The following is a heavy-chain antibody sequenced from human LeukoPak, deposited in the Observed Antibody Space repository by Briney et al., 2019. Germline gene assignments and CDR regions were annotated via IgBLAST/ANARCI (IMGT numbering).Heavy chain of an antibody. CDR1: RYTFTGYY. V-gene: IGHV1-2*02. Sequence: GASVKVSCKASRYTFTGYYMHWVRQAPGQGLEWMGWINPNSGVTDYAQNFQGRVTMTRDTSISTAYVELSRLRSDDTAVYYCASVYSTGWYFDYWGQGTLVTVSS. CDR3: ASVYSTGWYFDY. D-gene: IGHD6-19*01. J-gene: IGHJ4*02. CDR2: INPNSGVT.